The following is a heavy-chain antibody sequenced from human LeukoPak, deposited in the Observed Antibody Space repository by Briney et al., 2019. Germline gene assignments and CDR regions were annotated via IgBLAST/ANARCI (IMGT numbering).Heavy chain of an antibody. J-gene: IGHJ4*02. CDR1: GGSISNKY. CDR2: IYYSGST. D-gene: IGHD3-22*01. CDR3: ARDGFYDSSGYYYNWVFDY. V-gene: IGHV4-59*12. Sequence: SETLSLTCTVSGGSISNKYWSWIRQPPGKGLEWIGYIYYSGSTNYNPSLKSRVTILVDTSKNQFSLRLSSVTAADTAVYYCARDGFYDSSGYYYNWVFDYWGQGTLVTVSS.